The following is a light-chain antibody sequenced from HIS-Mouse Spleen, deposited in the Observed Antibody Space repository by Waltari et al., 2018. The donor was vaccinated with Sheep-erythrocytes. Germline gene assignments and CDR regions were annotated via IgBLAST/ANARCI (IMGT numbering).Light chain of an antibody. CDR1: SRYVGGYHY. J-gene: IGLJ1*01. CDR2: DVS. CDR3: SSYAGGYNDA. V-gene: IGLV2-11*01. Sequence: QSALTQPRSVSGSPGQSVTIACTGTSRYVGGYHYVTWYQQHPGKAPQLMSYDVSERHASVPERFSGSKSDNSVSLTISGLQAEDEANYYCSSYAGGYNDAFATGPKVTVL.